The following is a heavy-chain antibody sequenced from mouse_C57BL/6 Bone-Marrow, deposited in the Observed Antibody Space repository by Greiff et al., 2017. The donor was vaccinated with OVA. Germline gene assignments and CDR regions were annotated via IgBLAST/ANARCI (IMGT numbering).Heavy chain of an antibody. D-gene: IGHD1-1*01. CDR1: GYTFTGYW. CDR2: ILPGSGST. V-gene: IGHV1-9*01. CDR3: ASWHYYGSRYWYFDV. J-gene: IGHJ1*03. Sequence: QVQLKESGAELMKPGASVKLSCKATGYTFTGYWIEWVKQRPGHGLEWIGEILPGSGSTNYNEKFKGKATFTADTSSNTAYMQLSSLTTEDSAIYYCASWHYYGSRYWYFDVWGTGTTVTVSS.